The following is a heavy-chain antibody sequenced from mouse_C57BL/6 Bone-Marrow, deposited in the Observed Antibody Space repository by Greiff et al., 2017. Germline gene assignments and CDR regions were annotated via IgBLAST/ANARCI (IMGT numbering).Heavy chain of an antibody. CDR2: ISDGGSYT. CDR3: ARERLDYFDY. V-gene: IGHV5-4*01. D-gene: IGHD2-4*01. CDR1: GFTFSNYA. J-gene: IGHJ2*01. Sequence: EVQLQESGGGLVKPGGSLKLSCAASGFTFSNYAMSWVRQTPEKRLEWVATISDGGSYTYYPDNVKGRFTISRDNAKNNLYLQMSHLKSEDTAMYYCARERLDYFDYWGQGTTLTVSS.